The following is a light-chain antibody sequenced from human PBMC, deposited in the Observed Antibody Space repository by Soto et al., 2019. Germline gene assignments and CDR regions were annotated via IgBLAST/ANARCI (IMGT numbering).Light chain of an antibody. J-gene: IGLJ3*02. CDR2: EVT. Sequence: QSALTQPASVSGSPGQSITISCAGTNNDVGGYNFVSWYQQHPGKAPKLLIYEVTDRPSGVSHRFSGSKSGNTASLTISGLQAEDEADYYCTSHTASSTWVFGGGTKLTVL. CDR3: TSHTASSTWV. V-gene: IGLV2-14*01. CDR1: NNDVGGYNF.